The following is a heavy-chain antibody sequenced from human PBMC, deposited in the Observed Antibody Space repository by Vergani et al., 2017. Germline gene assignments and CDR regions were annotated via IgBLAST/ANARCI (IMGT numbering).Heavy chain of an antibody. V-gene: IGHV1-69*01. CDR1: GGTFSSYA. CDR3: AGPEGPLGSIQAIGWFDT. D-gene: IGHD5-18*01. J-gene: IGHJ5*02. CDR2: IIPIFGTA. Sequence: QVQLVQSGAEVKKPGSSVKVSCKASGGTFSSYAISWVRQAPGQGLEWMGGIIPIFGTANYAQKFQGRVTITADDSTSTSYMELSSLRSEDTAVYYCAGPEGPLGSIQAIGWFDTWGQGTLVTVSS.